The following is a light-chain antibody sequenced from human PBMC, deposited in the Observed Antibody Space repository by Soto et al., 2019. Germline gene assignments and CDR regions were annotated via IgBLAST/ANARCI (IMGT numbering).Light chain of an antibody. CDR2: DAS. J-gene: IGKJ5*01. V-gene: IGKV3-11*01. CDR1: QSVSSY. Sequence: EMVLTQSPATLSFAAGERATLSCRASQSVSSYLAWYQQKPGQAPRLLIYDASNRATGIPARFSGSGSGTDFTLTISSLEPEDFAVYYCQQRSNWPPITFGQGTRLEIK. CDR3: QQRSNWPPIT.